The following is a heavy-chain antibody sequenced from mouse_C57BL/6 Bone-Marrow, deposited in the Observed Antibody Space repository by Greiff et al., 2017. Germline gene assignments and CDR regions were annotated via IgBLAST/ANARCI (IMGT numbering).Heavy chain of an antibody. CDR1: GYTFTDYS. CDR3: SRADYYGSIPYYYAMDY. D-gene: IGHD1-1*01. CDR2: IGPGSGST. J-gene: IGHJ4*01. V-gene: IGHV1-77*01. Sequence: LQESGAELVKPGASVKISCKASGYTFTDYSINWVKQRPGQGLEWIGKIGPGSGSTYYHEKFKGKATLTADKSYSTAYMQLSSLTSEDSAVYFCSRADYYGSIPYYYAMDYWGQGTSVTVSA.